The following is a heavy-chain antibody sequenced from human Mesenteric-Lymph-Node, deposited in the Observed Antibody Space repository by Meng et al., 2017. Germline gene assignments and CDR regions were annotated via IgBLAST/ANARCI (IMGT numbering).Heavy chain of an antibody. D-gene: IGHD3-22*01. V-gene: IGHV4-39*07. Sequence: SETLSLTCTVSGGSISSSSYYWGWIRQPPGKGLEWIGSIYYSGSTYYNPSLKSRVTISVDTSKNQFSLKLSSVTAADTAVYYCARTDYDSSGWGQGTLVTVSS. CDR3: ARTDYDSSG. J-gene: IGHJ4*02. CDR1: GGSISSSSYY. CDR2: IYYSGST.